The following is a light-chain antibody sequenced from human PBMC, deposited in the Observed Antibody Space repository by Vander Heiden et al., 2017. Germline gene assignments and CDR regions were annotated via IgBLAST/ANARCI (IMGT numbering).Light chain of an antibody. V-gene: IGLV8-61*01. CDR2: STN. J-gene: IGLJ3*02. CDR3: VLYMGSGIWV. CDR1: SGSVSTSYF. Sequence: SLVTQSPSVLVTSGGSVTVTCGLSSGSVSTSYFPSRYQQTPGQAPRTLIYSTNTRSSGVPDRFSGSILGNKAALTITGAQADDESDYYCVLYMGSGIWVFGGGTKLTVL.